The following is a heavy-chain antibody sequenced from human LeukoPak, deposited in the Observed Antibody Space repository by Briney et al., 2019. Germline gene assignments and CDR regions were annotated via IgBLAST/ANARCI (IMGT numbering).Heavy chain of an antibody. CDR3: AKTYGDYAFDI. CDR2: IYSGGNT. J-gene: IGHJ3*02. D-gene: IGHD4-17*01. Sequence: PGGSLRLSCAASGFTVSSNYMSWVRQAPGKGLEWVSVIYSGGNTYYADSVKGRFTISRDNSKNILYLQMNSLRAEDTAVYYCAKTYGDYAFDIWGQGTMVTVSS. CDR1: GFTVSSNY. V-gene: IGHV3-53*05.